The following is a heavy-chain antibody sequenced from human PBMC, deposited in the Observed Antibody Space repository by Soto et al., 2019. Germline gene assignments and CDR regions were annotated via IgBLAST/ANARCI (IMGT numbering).Heavy chain of an antibody. CDR2: IYHSGNT. CDR1: GASMDSSNW. Sequence: QVQLQESGPGLVKASGTLSLTCAVSGASMDSSNWWSWVRQAPGKGLEWIGEIYHSGNTRYNPSLKSRVTILIDKSKNQFSLNVISVTAADTAVYYCARDARGDRSENTWFDPWGQGTLVTVSS. CDR3: ARDARGDRSENTWFDP. V-gene: IGHV4-4*02. D-gene: IGHD3-10*01. J-gene: IGHJ5*02.